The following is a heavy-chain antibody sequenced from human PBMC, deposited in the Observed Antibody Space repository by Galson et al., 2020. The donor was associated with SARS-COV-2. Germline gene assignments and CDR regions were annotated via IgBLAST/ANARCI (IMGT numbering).Heavy chain of an antibody. Sequence: GESLKISCAASGFTFSSYAMHWVRQAPGKGLEWVAVISYDGSNKYYADSVKGRFTISRDNSKNTLYLQMNSLRAEDTAVYYCARDGGSYLDYWGQGTLVTVSS. D-gene: IGHD1-26*01. J-gene: IGHJ4*02. CDR3: ARDGGSYLDY. V-gene: IGHV3-30-3*01. CDR2: ISYDGSNK. CDR1: GFTFSSYA.